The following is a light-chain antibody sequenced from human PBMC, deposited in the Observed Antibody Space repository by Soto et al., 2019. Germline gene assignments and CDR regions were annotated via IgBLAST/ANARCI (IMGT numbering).Light chain of an antibody. CDR3: QQYNNWPFT. J-gene: IGKJ3*01. CDR2: GAS. CDR1: QSVNSN. Sequence: EIMMTQSPVTLSVSPGERATLSCRASQSVNSNLAWYQQKPGQAPRLLIYGASTRATGIPASFIGNGSGTEFTLTASSLQPEDFEVYYCQQYNNWPFTFGHGTKVDIX. V-gene: IGKV3-15*01.